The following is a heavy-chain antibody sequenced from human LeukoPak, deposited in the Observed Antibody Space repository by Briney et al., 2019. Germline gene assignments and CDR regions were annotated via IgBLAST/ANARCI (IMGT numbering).Heavy chain of an antibody. CDR1: GFTVDDYG. Sequence: GGSLRLSCAASGFTVDDYGMSWVRQAPGKGLEWVSGINWNGGSTGYADSVKGRFTISRDNAKNSLYLQMNSLRAEDTALYYCARDPYDSSGYRTYYFDYWGQGTLVTVSS. J-gene: IGHJ4*02. D-gene: IGHD3-22*01. V-gene: IGHV3-20*04. CDR3: ARDPYDSSGYRTYYFDY. CDR2: INWNGGST.